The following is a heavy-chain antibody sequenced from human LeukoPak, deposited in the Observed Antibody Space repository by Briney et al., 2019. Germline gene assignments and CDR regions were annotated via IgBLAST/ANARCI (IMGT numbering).Heavy chain of an antibody. Sequence: SETLSLTCTVSGDSISSSSYYWGWIRQPPGKGLEWIGSFYYSGSTFYNPSLESRVTISVDTSKNQFSLKLSSVAAADTAVYYCERTYYYDSSGPYYWGQGTLVTVSS. V-gene: IGHV4-39*07. D-gene: IGHD3-22*01. CDR3: ERTYYYDSSGPYY. CDR1: GDSISSSSYY. CDR2: FYYSGST. J-gene: IGHJ4*02.